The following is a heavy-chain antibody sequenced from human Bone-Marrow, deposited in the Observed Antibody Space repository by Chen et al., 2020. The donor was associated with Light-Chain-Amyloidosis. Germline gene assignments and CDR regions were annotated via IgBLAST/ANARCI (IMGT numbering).Heavy chain of an antibody. CDR3: ARDPGYSNYYLYEFDY. V-gene: IGHV1-69*01. D-gene: IGHD4-4*01. CDR1: GGTFSSYA. Sequence: QVQLVQSGAEVKKPGSSVKVSCTASGGTFSSYAISWVRQAPGQGLEWMGGIIPMLGTANYAQKFQGRVTITADESTSTAYMELSSLRSEDTAVYYCARDPGYSNYYLYEFDYWGQGTLVTVSS. J-gene: IGHJ4*02. CDR2: IIPMLGTA.